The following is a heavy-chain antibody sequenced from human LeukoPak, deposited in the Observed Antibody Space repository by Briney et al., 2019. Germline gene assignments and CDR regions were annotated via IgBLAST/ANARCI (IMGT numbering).Heavy chain of an antibody. Sequence: SGGSLRLPCAAAGFTFSSYGMHWVRQAPGKGLEGVAVIWYDGSNKYYADSVKGRFTISRDNSKNTLYLQMNSLRAEDTAVYYCASAVAGPPSDWGQGTLVTVSS. D-gene: IGHD6-19*01. CDR3: ASAVAGPPSD. J-gene: IGHJ4*02. CDR1: GFTFSSYG. V-gene: IGHV3-33*01. CDR2: IWYDGSNK.